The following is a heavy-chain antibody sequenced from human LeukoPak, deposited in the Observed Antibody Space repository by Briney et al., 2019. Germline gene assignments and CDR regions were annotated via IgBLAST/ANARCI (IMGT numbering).Heavy chain of an antibody. J-gene: IGHJ5*02. Sequence: GASVKVSCKASGYTFTSYDINWVRQATGQGLEWMGWMNPNSGNTGYAQKFQGRVTMTRNTSISTAYMELSSLRSEDTAVYYCARGLTSYYYGSGSYYNVVWFDPWGQGTPVTVSS. CDR2: MNPNSGNT. V-gene: IGHV1-8*01. CDR3: ARGLTSYYYGSGSYYNVVWFDP. D-gene: IGHD3-10*01. CDR1: GYTFTSYD.